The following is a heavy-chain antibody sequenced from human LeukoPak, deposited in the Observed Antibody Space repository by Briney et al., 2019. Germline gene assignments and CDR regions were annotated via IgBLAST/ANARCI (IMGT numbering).Heavy chain of an antibody. CDR2: INPNSGGT. CDR1: GYTFTGYY. V-gene: IGHV1-2*04. Sequence: GASVKVSCKASGYTFTGYYMHWVRQAPGQGLEWMGWINPNSGGTNYAQKFQGWVTMTRDTSISTAYMELSRLRSEDTAVYYCARDAGGTHLGYCSSTSCPLQHWGQGTLVTVSS. J-gene: IGHJ1*01. D-gene: IGHD2-2*01. CDR3: ARDAGGTHLGYCSSTSCPLQH.